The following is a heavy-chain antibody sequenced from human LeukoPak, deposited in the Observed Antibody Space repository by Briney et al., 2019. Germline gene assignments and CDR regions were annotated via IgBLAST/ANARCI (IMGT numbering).Heavy chain of an antibody. CDR3: ARLGGRDGYKNSDY. J-gene: IGHJ4*02. CDR2: IYYSGST. Sequence: SETLSPTCTVSGGSISSSSYYWGWIRQPPGKGLEWIGSIYYSGSTYYNPSLKSRVTISVDTSKNQFSLKLSSATAADTAVYYCARLGGRDGYKNSDYWGQGTLVTVSS. D-gene: IGHD5-24*01. CDR1: GGSISSSSYY. V-gene: IGHV4-39*01.